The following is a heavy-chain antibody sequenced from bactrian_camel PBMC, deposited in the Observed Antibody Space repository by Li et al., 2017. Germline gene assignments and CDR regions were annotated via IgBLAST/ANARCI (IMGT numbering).Heavy chain of an antibody. CDR3: AAGDPANV. J-gene: IGHJ4*01. Sequence: HVQLVESGGGLVQPGGSLRLSCAASGFTFGSYWMYWVRQAPDKGLEWVSSIYSDTSDTYYADSVKGRFTISRDSAKNTVYLQMNSLKFEDTGLYYCAAGDPANVWGQGTQVT. D-gene: IGHD6*01. V-gene: IGHV3S6*01. CDR2: IYSDTSDT. CDR1: GFTFGSYW.